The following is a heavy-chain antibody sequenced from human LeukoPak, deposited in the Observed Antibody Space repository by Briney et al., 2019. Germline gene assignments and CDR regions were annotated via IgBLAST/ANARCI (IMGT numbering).Heavy chain of an antibody. CDR1: GLTFRNYW. D-gene: IGHD4-17*01. J-gene: IGHJ3*02. CDR3: ARDRGTLTLVDAFDI. V-gene: IGHV3-7*01. CDR2: IQPGGYTK. Sequence: GGSLRLSCAASGLTFRNYWMSWVRQAPGKGLEWVANIQPGGYTKNYVASVRGRFTISRDNANDSLSLEMNSLRAEDTAVYFCARDRGTLTLVDAFDIWGPGTTVTVSS.